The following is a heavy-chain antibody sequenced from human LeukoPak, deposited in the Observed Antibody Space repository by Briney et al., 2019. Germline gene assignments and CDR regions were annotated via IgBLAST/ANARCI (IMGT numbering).Heavy chain of an antibody. CDR3: ARHLPRYYYGSGRTFNWFDP. J-gene: IGHJ5*02. CDR1: GYSISTDYY. Sequence: TSETLSLTCTVSGYSISTDYYWSWIRQPPGKGLEWIGEINHSGSTNYNPSLKSRVTISVDTSKNQFSLKLSSVTAADTAVYYCARHLPRYYYGSGRTFNWFDPWGQGTLVTVSS. V-gene: IGHV4-34*01. D-gene: IGHD3-10*01. CDR2: INHSGST.